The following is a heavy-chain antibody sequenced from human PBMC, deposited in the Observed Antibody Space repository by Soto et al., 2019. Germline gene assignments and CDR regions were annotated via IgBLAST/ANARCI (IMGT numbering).Heavy chain of an antibody. D-gene: IGHD3-22*01. J-gene: IGHJ4*02. CDR2: IYPGDSDT. CDR3: ASLDYYDSSGFDY. Sequence: ESLKISFKGSGYSFTSYWIGWVRQIPGKGLEWMGIIYPGDSDTRYSPSFQGQVTISADKSISTAYLQWSSLKASDTAMYYCASLDYYDSSGFDYWGQGTLVTVSS. V-gene: IGHV5-51*01. CDR1: GYSFTSYW.